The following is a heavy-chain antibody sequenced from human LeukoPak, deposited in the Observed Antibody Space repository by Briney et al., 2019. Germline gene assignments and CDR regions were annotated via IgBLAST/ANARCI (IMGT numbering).Heavy chain of an antibody. CDR3: ARDYSGYDGSLGNFDY. D-gene: IGHD5-12*01. V-gene: IGHV1-18*01. J-gene: IGHJ4*02. CDR2: ISAYNGNT. CDR1: GYTFTSYG. Sequence: ASVKVSCKASGYTFTSYGISWVRQAPGQGLEWMGWISAYNGNTNYAQKLQGRVTMTTGTSTSTAYMELRSLRSDDTAVYYCARDYSGYDGSLGNFDYWGQGTLVTVSS.